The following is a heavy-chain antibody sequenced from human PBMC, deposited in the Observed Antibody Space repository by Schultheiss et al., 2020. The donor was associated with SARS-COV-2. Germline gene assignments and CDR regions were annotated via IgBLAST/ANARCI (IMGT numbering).Heavy chain of an antibody. V-gene: IGHV4-39*01. CDR1: GGSISSSSYY. J-gene: IGHJ2*01. D-gene: IGHD3-10*01. Sequence: SETLSLTCTVSGGSISSSSYYWGWIRQPPGKGLEWIGSIYYSGSTYYNPSLKSRVTISVDTSKNQFSLKLSSVTAADTAVYYCARPGQSGRYWYFDLWGRGTLVTVSS. CDR2: IYYSGST. CDR3: ARPGQSGRYWYFDL.